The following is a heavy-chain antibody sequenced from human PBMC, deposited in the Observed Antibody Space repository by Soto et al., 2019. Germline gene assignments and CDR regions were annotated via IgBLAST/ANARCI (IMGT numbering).Heavy chain of an antibody. D-gene: IGHD3-10*01. CDR2: TNPILSMS. CDR3: ATSYGSGSQAFDY. CDR1: GDTFNFYT. V-gene: IGHV1-69*02. Sequence: QVHLVQSGAELKKPGSSVRVSCKASGDTFNFYTINWVRQAPGLGLEWMGRTNPILSMSNSALKFQGRLSISADKSTCTAYMDLRSLRSDVTAVYYCATSYGSGSQAFDYWGQGALVTVSS. J-gene: IGHJ4*02.